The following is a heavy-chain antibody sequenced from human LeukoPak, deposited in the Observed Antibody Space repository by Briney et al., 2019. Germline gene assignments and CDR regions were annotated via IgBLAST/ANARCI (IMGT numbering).Heavy chain of an antibody. V-gene: IGHV3-33*01. CDR1: GFTFSTYG. Sequence: PGGSLRLSCVTSGFTFSTYGMHWVRQAPGKGLEWVAFFWYDGTNQFYVDSVKGRFSISRDISKNTLYLQMNSLRVEDTAVYYCARDGFTTSHAFEIWGQGTMVTVSS. CDR3: ARDGFTTSHAFEI. J-gene: IGHJ3*02. D-gene: IGHD3-22*01. CDR2: FWYDGTNQ.